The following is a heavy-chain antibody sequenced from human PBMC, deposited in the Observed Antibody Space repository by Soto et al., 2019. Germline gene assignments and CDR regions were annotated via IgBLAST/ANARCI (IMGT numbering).Heavy chain of an antibody. CDR3: AKDLSIWDRCMDV. CDR1: GVTFRTYA. V-gene: IGHV3-23*01. D-gene: IGHD1-26*01. J-gene: IGHJ6*02. Sequence: GGSLRLSCAASGVTFRTYAMSWVRQIPGKGLEWVSTISGSGSGTFYADSVRGRFTISRDNSKNTLYLQMNSLRAEDTAVYYCAKDLSIWDRCMDVWGQGTTVTVSS. CDR2: ISGSGSGT.